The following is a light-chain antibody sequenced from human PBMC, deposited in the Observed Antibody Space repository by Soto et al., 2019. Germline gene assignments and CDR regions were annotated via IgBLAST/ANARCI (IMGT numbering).Light chain of an antibody. CDR1: QSIGDN. Sequence: EIVLTQSPATLSLSPGERATLSCWASQSIGDNLACYQQKPGQAPRLLIYAISYRATGIPARFSGSGSGTDFTLTISSLEPEDFAVYYCQQRSRWPRGTFGQGTKVEMK. CDR3: QQRSRWPRGT. CDR2: AIS. J-gene: IGKJ2*02. V-gene: IGKV3-11*01.